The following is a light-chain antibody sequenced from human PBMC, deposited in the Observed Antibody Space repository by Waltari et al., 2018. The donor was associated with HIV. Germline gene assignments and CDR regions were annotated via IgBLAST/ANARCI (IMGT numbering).Light chain of an antibody. V-gene: IGKV3-15*01. J-gene: IGKJ2*01. CDR3: QQYNNWPRT. Sequence: EIVMTQSPATLSVSPWERATLSCRAIQSVSSNLACYQQKPGQAPRLLIYGASTRATGIPASFSGSGSGTEFTLTISSLQSEEFAVYYCQQYNNWPRTFGQGTKLEIK. CDR2: GAS. CDR1: QSVSSN.